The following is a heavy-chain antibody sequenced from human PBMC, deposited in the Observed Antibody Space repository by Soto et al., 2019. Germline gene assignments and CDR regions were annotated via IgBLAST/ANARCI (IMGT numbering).Heavy chain of an antibody. J-gene: IGHJ5*02. V-gene: IGHV3-66*01. CDR3: ARDLFCGGGTSGGGRTFFAP. CDR1: GFTVSSND. CDR2: IYSGGST. D-gene: IGHD2-21*01. Sequence: GGSLRLSCAASGFTVSSNDMTWVRQAPGKGLEWVSVIYSGGSTYYADSVKGRFTISRDNSKNTLYLQMNTLRAEDTAVYYCARDLFCGGGTSGGGRTFFAPWGQETLVTFSS.